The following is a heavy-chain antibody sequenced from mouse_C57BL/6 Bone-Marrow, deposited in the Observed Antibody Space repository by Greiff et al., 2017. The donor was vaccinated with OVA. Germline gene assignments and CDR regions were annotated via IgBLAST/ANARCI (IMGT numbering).Heavy chain of an antibody. CDR3: ARSGDY. D-gene: IGHD3-1*01. V-gene: IGHV1-26*01. Sequence: VQLQQSGPELVKPGASVKISCKASGYTFTDYYMNWVKQSHGKSLEWIGDINPNNGGTSYNQKFKGKATLTVDKSSSTAYMELRSLTSEDSAVYYCARSGDYWGQGTLVTVSA. CDR2: INPNNGGT. J-gene: IGHJ3*01. CDR1: GYTFTDYY.